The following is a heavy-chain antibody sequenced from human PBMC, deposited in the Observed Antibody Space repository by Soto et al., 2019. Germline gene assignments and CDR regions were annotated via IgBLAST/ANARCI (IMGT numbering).Heavy chain of an antibody. J-gene: IGHJ6*02. V-gene: IGHV4-39*01. D-gene: IGHD3-10*01. CDR1: GGSLSSSSYY. CDR2: IYYSGST. CDR3: ARHRSEGFYYGSGGYYNEHGNYSGMDV. Sequence: SETLSLTCTVAGGSLSSSSYYWGWIRQPPGKGLEWIGSIYYSGSTYYNPSLKSRVTISVDTSKNQFSLKLSSVTAADTAVYYCARHRSEGFYYGSGGYYNEHGNYSGMDVWAQGTTVTVSS.